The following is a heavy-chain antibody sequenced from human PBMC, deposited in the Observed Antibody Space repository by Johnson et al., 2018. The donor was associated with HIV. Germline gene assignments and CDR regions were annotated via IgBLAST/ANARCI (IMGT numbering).Heavy chain of an antibody. J-gene: IGHJ3*02. D-gene: IGHD3-3*01. CDR2: IRQDGGER. CDR1: GFTLSTYW. CDR3: ASGAYYDFWSCLAHAFDI. V-gene: IGHV3-7*05. Sequence: VQLVESGGGLVQPGGSLRLSCAASGFTLSTYWMTWVRQAPGKGLEWVANIRQDGGERYYVDSVKGRFTISRDNAKRSLFLQMNSVRAEDTAVYYCASGAYYDFWSCLAHAFDIWGQGTMVTVSS.